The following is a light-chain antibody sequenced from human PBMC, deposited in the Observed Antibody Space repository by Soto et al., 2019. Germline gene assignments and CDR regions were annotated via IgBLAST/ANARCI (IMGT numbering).Light chain of an antibody. CDR2: DAS. J-gene: IGKJ4*02. Sequence: IVRTQSPATLSVSPGDRATLSCRGSQSISSDLDWFQQKPGQAPGFLTHDASTRATGIPARFSGSGSETEFTLTSSSLQSEDYAMYYCQQYKNWPLTLGGGTKVEIQ. CDR1: QSISSD. V-gene: IGKV3-15*01. CDR3: QQYKNWPLT.